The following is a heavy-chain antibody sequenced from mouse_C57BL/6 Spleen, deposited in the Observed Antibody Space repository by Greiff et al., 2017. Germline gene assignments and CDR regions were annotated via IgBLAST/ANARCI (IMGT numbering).Heavy chain of an antibody. V-gene: IGHV1-82*01. CDR3: ARPRVLLWYFDV. CDR1: GYAFSSSW. CDR2: IYPGDGDT. D-gene: IGHD1-1*01. J-gene: IGHJ1*03. Sequence: QVQLKQSGPELVKPGASVKISCKASGYAFSSSWMNWVKQRPGKGLEWIGRIYPGDGDTNYNGKFKGKATLTADKSSSTAYMQLSSLTSEDSAVYFCARPRVLLWYFDVWGTGTTVTVSS.